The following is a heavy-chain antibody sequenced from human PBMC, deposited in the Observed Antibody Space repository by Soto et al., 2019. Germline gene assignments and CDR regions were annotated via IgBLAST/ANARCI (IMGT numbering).Heavy chain of an antibody. CDR2: IWYDGSKK. J-gene: IGHJ4*02. V-gene: IGHV3-33*01. CDR1: GFTFGSYA. D-gene: IGHD6-19*01. Sequence: QVQLVESGGGVVQPGRSLRLSCAASGFTFGSYAIHWVRQAPGKGLEWVAIIWYDGSKKYYGDSVKGRFTISRDNSKNTASLQMNSLRADDTAVYYCARGSPKQWLPYWGQGTLVTVSS. CDR3: ARGSPKQWLPY.